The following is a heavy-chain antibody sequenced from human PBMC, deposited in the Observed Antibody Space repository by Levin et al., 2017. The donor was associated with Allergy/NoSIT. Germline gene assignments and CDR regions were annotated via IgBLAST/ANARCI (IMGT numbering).Heavy chain of an antibody. V-gene: IGHV3-30*18. CDR2: MSSDGNNI. Sequence: GGSLRLSCAASGFTFSTYAMHWVRQTPGKGLEWVAVMSSDGNNIYYGDSVNGRFTISRDNSRDTLYLQMNSLRAEDTGVYFCAKDLTNRGFCSGSSCYRLDYWSQGTLVTVSS. J-gene: IGHJ4*02. CDR1: GFTFSTYA. D-gene: IGHD2-15*01. CDR3: AKDLTNRGFCSGSSCYRLDY.